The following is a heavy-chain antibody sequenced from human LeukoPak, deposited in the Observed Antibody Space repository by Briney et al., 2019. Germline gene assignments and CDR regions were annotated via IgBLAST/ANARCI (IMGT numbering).Heavy chain of an antibody. D-gene: IGHD2-2*02. CDR1: GFTFSSYW. V-gene: IGHV3-7*01. J-gene: IGHJ4*02. Sequence: GGSLRLSCAASGFTFSSYWMSWVRQAPGKGLEWVANIKQDGSEKYYVDSVKGRFTISRDNAKNSLYLQMNSLRAEDTAVYYCAREVGRYCSSTSCYTSDYWGQGTLVTVSS. CDR2: IKQDGSEK. CDR3: AREVGRYCSSTSCYTSDY.